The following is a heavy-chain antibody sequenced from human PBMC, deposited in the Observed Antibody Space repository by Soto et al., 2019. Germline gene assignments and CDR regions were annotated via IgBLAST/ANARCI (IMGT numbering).Heavy chain of an antibody. Sequence: GESLKISCKGSGYSFTSYWIGWVRQMPGKGLEWMGIIYPGDSDTRYSPSFQGQVTISADKSISTAYLQWSSLKASDTATYYCARGEGYDFWSGYYTSLYWLDPCGQGTLVTVSS. V-gene: IGHV5-51*01. CDR2: IYPGDSDT. D-gene: IGHD3-3*01. CDR3: ARGEGYDFWSGYYTSLYWLDP. J-gene: IGHJ5*02. CDR1: GYSFTSYW.